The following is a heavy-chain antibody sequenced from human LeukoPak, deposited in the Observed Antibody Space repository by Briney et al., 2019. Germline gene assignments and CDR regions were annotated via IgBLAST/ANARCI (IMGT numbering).Heavy chain of an antibody. CDR2: IIPILGTA. CDR1: GGTFSSYA. J-gene: IGHJ5*02. CDR3: ARDMKYYYDSSGHHGFDP. D-gene: IGHD3-22*01. Sequence: ASVKVSCKASGGTFSSYAINWVRQAPGQGLEWLGGIIPILGTANYAQKFQGRVTITADESTSTAYMELSSLRFEDTAVYYCARDMKYYYDSSGHHGFDPWGQGTLVTVSS. V-gene: IGHV1-69*13.